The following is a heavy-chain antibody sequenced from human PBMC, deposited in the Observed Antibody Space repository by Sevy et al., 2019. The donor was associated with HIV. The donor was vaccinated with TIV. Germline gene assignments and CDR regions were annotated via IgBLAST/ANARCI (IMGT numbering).Heavy chain of an antibody. CDR1: GYTFTNYG. D-gene: IGHD4-17*01. J-gene: IGHJ4*02. V-gene: IGHV1-18*01. CDR2: ISAYNGNT. Sequence: ASVKVSCKTSGYTFTNYGISWVRQAPGQGLEWMGWISAYNGNTKYAQKLQGRVTMTTDTSTSTAYMKLRSLRYDDTAVYYCARATTPDYWGQGTLVTVSS. CDR3: ARATTPDY.